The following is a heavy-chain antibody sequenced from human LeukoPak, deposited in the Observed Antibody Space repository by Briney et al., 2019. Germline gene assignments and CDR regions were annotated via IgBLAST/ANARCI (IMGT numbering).Heavy chain of an antibody. CDR2: FDPEDGET. D-gene: IGHD2-2*01. CDR3: ATFFSRYCSSTSCYPFRGSP. V-gene: IGHV1-24*01. Sequence: ASVKVSCKVSGYTLTELSMHWVRQAPGKGLEWMGGFDPEDGETIYAQKFQGRVTMTEDTSTDTAYMELSSLRSEDTAVYYCATFFSRYCSSTSCYPFRGSPWGQGTLVTVSS. J-gene: IGHJ5*02. CDR1: GYTLTELS.